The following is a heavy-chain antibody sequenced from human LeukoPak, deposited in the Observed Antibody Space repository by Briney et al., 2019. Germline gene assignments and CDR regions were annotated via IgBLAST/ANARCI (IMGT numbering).Heavy chain of an antibody. Sequence: GGSLRLSCAASGFTFSSYWMSWVRQAPGKGLEWVANIKQDGSEKYYVDSVKGRFTISRDNAKNSLYLQMNSLRAEDTAVYYCARDPVYSSGWDYFGYWGQGTLVTVSS. CDR2: IKQDGSEK. CDR3: ARDPVYSSGWDYFGY. J-gene: IGHJ4*02. D-gene: IGHD6-19*01. V-gene: IGHV3-7*01. CDR1: GFTFSSYW.